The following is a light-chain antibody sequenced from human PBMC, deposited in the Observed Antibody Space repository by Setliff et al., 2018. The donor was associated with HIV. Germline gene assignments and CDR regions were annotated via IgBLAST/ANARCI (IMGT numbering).Light chain of an antibody. CDR2: EVR. CDR3: SSYAITNTLP. V-gene: IGLV2-14*01. J-gene: IGLJ1*01. CDR1: SSDVGGYNY. Sequence: QSALAQPASVSGSPGQSITISCIGTSSDVGGYNYVSWYQQHPGKAPKLIIYEVRNRPSGVSDRFSGSKSGNTASLTISGLQADDEADYYCSSYAITNTLPFGTGTKVTVL.